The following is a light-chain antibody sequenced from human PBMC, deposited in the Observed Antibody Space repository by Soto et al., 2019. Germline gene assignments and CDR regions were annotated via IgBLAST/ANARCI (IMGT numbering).Light chain of an antibody. CDR1: SSDVGGYNY. V-gene: IGLV2-14*01. Sequence: QSALTQPASVSGSPGQSITFSCTGTSSDVGGYNYVSWYQQHPGKAPKLMIYEVSNWPSGVSNRFSGSKSGNTASLTISGLQAEDEADYYCSSYTSSSTLSYVFGTGTKVTVL. J-gene: IGLJ1*01. CDR2: EVS. CDR3: SSYTSSSTLSYV.